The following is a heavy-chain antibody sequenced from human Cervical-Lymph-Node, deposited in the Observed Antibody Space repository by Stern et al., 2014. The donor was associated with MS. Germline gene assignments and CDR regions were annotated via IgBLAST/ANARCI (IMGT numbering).Heavy chain of an antibody. CDR1: GYNFNSYG. J-gene: IGHJ5*02. Sequence: QLVQSGAEVKKPGASVKVTCKTSGYNFNSYGISWVRQAPGQGLEWMGWISVYNGNTEYAQKFQGRVTMTTDASTTTAHMELKSLRSDDTAVYYCTRDRPNYYEGSGYFSVGSWGQGTLVTVSS. D-gene: IGHD3-22*01. V-gene: IGHV1-18*01. CDR3: TRDRPNYYEGSGYFSVGS. CDR2: ISVYNGNT.